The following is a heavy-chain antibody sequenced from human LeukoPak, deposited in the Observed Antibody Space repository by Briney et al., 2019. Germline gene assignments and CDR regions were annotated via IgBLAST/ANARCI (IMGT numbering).Heavy chain of an antibody. CDR3: ARVPRPYYYYMDV. J-gene: IGHJ6*03. CDR2: IYYSGST. V-gene: IGHV4-59*01. Sequence: PSETLSLTCTVSGGSISGFYCSWIRQPPGKGLEWIGYIYYSGSTNYNPSLKSRVTISVDTSKNQFSLKLNSVTAADTAVYYCARVPRPYYYYMDVWGKGTTVTVSS. CDR1: GGSISGFY.